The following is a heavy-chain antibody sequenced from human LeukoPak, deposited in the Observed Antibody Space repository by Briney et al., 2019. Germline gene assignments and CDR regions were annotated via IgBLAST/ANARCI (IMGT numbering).Heavy chain of an antibody. CDR3: AKDNVDV. CDR1: GFTFSNYG. V-gene: IGHV3-30*18. Sequence: GGSLRLSCAASGFTFSNYGMHWVRQAPGKGLEWVAVISYDGSKKYYAESVKGRFTISRDNSKNTLYLQMNSLRGEDTAMYYCAKDNVDVWGLGTTVAVSS. J-gene: IGHJ6*04. CDR2: ISYDGSKK.